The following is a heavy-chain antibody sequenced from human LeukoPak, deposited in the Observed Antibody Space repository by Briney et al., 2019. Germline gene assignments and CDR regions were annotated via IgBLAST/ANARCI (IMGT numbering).Heavy chain of an antibody. D-gene: IGHD4-23*01. CDR2: ISYDGSNK. CDR1: GFTFSSYA. V-gene: IGHV3-30*03. J-gene: IGHJ4*02. Sequence: GASPRLSCAASGFTFSSYAMSWVRQAPGKGLEWVAVISYDGSNKYYVDSVKGRFTISRDNSKNTLYLQMNSLRAEDTAVYYCARDQVVNNYFDYWGQGTLVTVSS. CDR3: ARDQVVNNYFDY.